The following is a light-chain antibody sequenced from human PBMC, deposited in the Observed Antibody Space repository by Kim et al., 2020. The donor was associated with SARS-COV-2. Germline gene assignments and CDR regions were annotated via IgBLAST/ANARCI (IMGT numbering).Light chain of an antibody. CDR2: QHS. CDR1: KLGDNY. CDR3: QAWDSSTYV. V-gene: IGLV3-1*01. J-gene: IGLJ1*01. Sequence: VAPGPTASFTCSGDKLGDNYACCYQQKPGQSPVLVIYQHSKRPSGIPERFSGSNSGNTATLTISGTQAMDEADYYCQAWDSSTYVFGTGTKVTVL.